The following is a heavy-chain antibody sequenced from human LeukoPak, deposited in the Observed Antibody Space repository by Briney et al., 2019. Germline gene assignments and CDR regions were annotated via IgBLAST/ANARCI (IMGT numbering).Heavy chain of an antibody. D-gene: IGHD3-10*01. CDR3: ARALDGSGSRSFDY. J-gene: IGHJ4*02. Sequence: GGSLRLSCAASGSYWMHWVRQAPGKGLVWVSHINSDGSWTSYADSVKGRFTISRDNSKNTLYLQMNSLRAEDTAVYYCARALDGSGSRSFDYWGQGTLVTVSS. V-gene: IGHV3-74*01. CDR2: INSDGSWT. CDR1: GSYW.